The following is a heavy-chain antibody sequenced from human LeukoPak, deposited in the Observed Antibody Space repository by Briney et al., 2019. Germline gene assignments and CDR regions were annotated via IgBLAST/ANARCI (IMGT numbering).Heavy chain of an antibody. CDR3: AKANWDDEYIFTN. D-gene: IGHD1-1*01. CDR2: ISGSGGRT. CDR1: GFTFSSYE. V-gene: IGHV3-23*01. J-gene: IGHJ4*02. Sequence: GGSLRLSCAASGFTFSSYEMNWVRQAPGKGLEWVSYISGSGGRTYYADSVKGRFTISRDNSKNTLYVQMNSLRAEDTAVYYCAKANWDDEYIFTNWGQGTLVTVSS.